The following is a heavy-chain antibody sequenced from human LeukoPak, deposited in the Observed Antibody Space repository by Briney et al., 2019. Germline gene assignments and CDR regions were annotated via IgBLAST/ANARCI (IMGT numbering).Heavy chain of an antibody. CDR1: GGSISSCY. D-gene: IGHD4-17*01. CDR3: ATLRGDGDYEYYFDY. V-gene: IGHV4-59*01. CDR2: IYYSGST. Sequence: PSETLSLTCTVSGGSISSCYWSWIRQPPGKGLEWIGYIYYSGSTNYNPSLKSRVTISVDTSKNQFSLKLSSVTAADTAVYYCATLRGDGDYEYYFDYWGQGTLVTVSS. J-gene: IGHJ4*02.